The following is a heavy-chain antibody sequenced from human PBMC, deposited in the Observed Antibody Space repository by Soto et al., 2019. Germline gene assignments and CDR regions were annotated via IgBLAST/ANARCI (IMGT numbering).Heavy chain of an antibody. D-gene: IGHD3-10*01. V-gene: IGHV4-39*01. Sequence: LSLTCTVSGGSISSSSYYWGWIRQPPGKGLEWIGSIYYSGSAYYNPSLKSRVTISVDTSKNQFSLKLSSVTAADTAVYYCARRRDYGSGSYNPKTYYFDYWGQGTLVTVSS. CDR1: GGSISSSSYY. CDR2: IYYSGSA. CDR3: ARRRDYGSGSYNPKTYYFDY. J-gene: IGHJ4*02.